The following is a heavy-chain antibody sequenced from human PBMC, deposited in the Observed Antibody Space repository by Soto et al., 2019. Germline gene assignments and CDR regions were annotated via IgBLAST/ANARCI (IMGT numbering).Heavy chain of an antibody. V-gene: IGHV3-30*18. Sequence: GGSLRLSCAASGFTFSSYGMHWVRQAPGKGLEWVAVISYDGSNKYYADSVKGRFTISRDNSKNTLYLQMNSLRAEDTAVYYCAKDAALGIAVAVPDFDYWGQGTLVTVS. CDR1: GFTFSSYG. D-gene: IGHD6-19*01. CDR3: AKDAALGIAVAVPDFDY. CDR2: ISYDGSNK. J-gene: IGHJ4*02.